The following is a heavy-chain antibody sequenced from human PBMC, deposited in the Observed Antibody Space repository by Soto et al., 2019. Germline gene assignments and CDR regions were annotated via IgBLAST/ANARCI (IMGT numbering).Heavy chain of an antibody. D-gene: IGHD1-20*01. Sequence: QVQLVQSGAEVKKPGSSVKVSCKASGGTFSSYAISWVRQAPGQGLEWMGGIIPIFGTANYAQKFQGRVTLTADASTXXAXMXXSSLRSEDTAVYYCARDAGITGTALLSYDYYGMDVWGQGTTVTVSS. CDR2: IIPIFGTA. V-gene: IGHV1-69*12. J-gene: IGHJ6*02. CDR3: ARDAGITGTALLSYDYYGMDV. CDR1: GGTFSSYA.